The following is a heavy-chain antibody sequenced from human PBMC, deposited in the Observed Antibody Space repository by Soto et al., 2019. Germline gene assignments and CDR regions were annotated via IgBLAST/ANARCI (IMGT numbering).Heavy chain of an antibody. CDR3: ARDTVGYCSGGSCYSADY. J-gene: IGHJ4*02. CDR2: IIPNFGTA. CDR1: GGTFSSYA. D-gene: IGHD2-15*01. V-gene: IGHV1-69*01. Sequence: QVQLVQSGAEVKKPGSSVKVSCKASGGTFSSYAISWVRQAPGQGLEWMGGIIPNFGTANYAQKFQGRVTITADESTSTAYMELSSLRSEDTAVYYCARDTVGYCSGGSCYSADYWGQGTLVTVSS.